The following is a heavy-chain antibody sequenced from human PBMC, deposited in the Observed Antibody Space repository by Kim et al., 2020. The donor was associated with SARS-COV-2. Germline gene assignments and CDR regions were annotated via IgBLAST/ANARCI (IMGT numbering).Heavy chain of an antibody. CDR1: GGSFSGYY. Sequence: SETLSLTCAVYGGSFSGYYWSWIRQPPGKGLEWIGEINHSGSTNYNPSLKSRVTISVDTSKNQFSLKLSSVTAADTAVYYCARGETVDTAMVIDYWGQGTLVTVSS. J-gene: IGHJ4*02. CDR2: INHSGST. D-gene: IGHD5-18*01. CDR3: ARGETVDTAMVIDY. V-gene: IGHV4-34*01.